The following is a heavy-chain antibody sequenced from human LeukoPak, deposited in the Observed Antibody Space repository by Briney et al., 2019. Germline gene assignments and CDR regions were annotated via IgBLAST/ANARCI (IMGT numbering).Heavy chain of an antibody. V-gene: IGHV4-39*07. J-gene: IGHJ6*02. CDR1: GGSISSSYYF. CDR3: ARDLRVTAAAGTGDYYYYGMDV. Sequence: SETLSLTCTVSGGSISSSYYFWGWVRQPPGKGLEWIGSIYYSGSTYDNPSLKSRVTISVDTSKNQFSLKLSSVTAADTAVYYCARDLRVTAAAGTGDYYYYGMDVWGQGTTVTVSS. D-gene: IGHD6-13*01. CDR2: IYYSGST.